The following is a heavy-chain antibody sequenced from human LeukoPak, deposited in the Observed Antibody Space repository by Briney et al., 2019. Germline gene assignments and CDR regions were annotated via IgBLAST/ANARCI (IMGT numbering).Heavy chain of an antibody. J-gene: IGHJ4*02. V-gene: IGHV3-23*01. Sequence: PGGSLRLSCAASGFTFSSYAMSWVRQTPGKGLEWVSTISGSGGSTDYADSVKGRFTISRDNSKNTLYLHMNSLRAEDTAVYYCAKGLTWFGESPGGFDYWGQGTLFTVSS. CDR2: ISGSGGST. CDR3: AKGLTWFGESPGGFDY. D-gene: IGHD3-10*01. CDR1: GFTFSSYA.